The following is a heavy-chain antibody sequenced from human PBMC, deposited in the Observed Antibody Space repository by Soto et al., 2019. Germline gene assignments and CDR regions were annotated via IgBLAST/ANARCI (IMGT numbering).Heavy chain of an antibody. Sequence: TLSLTCAVSGGSINSGGYSWSWIRQPPGKGVEXIGYIXHSGSNYYNPXXKSRVNIXXDRYKNHFSPKLSSVTAADTAVYYCARGPSLGYWGQGTLVTVSS. CDR3: ARGPSLGY. J-gene: IGHJ4*02. CDR2: IXHSGSN. V-gene: IGHV4-30-2*01. CDR1: GGSINSGGYS.